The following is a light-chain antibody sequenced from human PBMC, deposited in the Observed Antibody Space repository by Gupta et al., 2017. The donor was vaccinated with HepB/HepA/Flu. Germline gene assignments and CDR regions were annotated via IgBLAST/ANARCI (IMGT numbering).Light chain of an antibody. V-gene: IGKV1-39*01. CDR2: NAV. CDR1: ETIDTY. J-gene: IGKJ1*01. Sequence: DIQLTQSPSSLSASVGDSVTIACRASETIDTYLNWYQQKPGKAPRLLIYNAVTWKSGVPSRFSGDGSGTDFTLTSNKGQPEDFAIYYCQQIKIPRTFGQGTKVEI. CDR3: QQIKIPRT.